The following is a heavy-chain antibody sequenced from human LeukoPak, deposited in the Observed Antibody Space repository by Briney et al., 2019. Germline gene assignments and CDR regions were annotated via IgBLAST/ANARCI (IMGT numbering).Heavy chain of an antibody. CDR2: IYYSGST. D-gene: IGHD4-17*01. V-gene: IGHV4-59*08. CDR3: ARLVGYGETIDY. CDR1: GGSIVTYY. J-gene: IGHJ4*02. Sequence: SETLSLTCTVAGGSIVTYYWSWIRQPAGKGLEWIGYIYYSGSTSYNPSLKSRVTISVDTSKNQFSLKLSSVTAADTAVYYCARLVGYGETIDYWGQGTLVTVSS.